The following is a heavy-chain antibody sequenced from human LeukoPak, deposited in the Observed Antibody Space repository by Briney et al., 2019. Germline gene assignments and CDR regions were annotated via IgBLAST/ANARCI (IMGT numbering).Heavy chain of an antibody. CDR3: ARVSVMVYAIGGDYFDY. D-gene: IGHD2-8*01. CDR1: GGSFSGYY. J-gene: IGHJ4*02. CDR2: INHSGST. V-gene: IGHV4-34*01. Sequence: TSETLSLSCAVYGGSFSGYYWSWIRQPPGKGLEWIGEINHSGSTNYNPSLKSRVTISVDTSKNRFSLKPSSVTAADTAVYYCARVSVMVYAIGGDYFDYWGQGTLVTVSS.